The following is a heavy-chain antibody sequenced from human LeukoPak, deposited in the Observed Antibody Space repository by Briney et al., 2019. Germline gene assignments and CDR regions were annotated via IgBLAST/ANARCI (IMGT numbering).Heavy chain of an antibody. CDR1: GFSFSNFW. CDR3: ARDMWGSFDY. J-gene: IGHJ4*02. Sequence: PGGSLRLSCAASGFSFSNFWMHWGRQAPGEGLVWVSRISPDGSETTYADSVKGRFTISRDNAKNTLYLQLSSLRAEDTAVYYCARDMWGSFDYWGQGALATVSS. V-gene: IGHV3-74*01. CDR2: ISPDGSET. D-gene: IGHD7-27*01.